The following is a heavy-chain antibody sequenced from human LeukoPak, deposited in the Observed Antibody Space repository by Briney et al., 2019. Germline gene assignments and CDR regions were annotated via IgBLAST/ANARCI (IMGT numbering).Heavy chain of an antibody. CDR3: EEGGF. CDR1: GFSFNTYA. V-gene: IGHV3-23*01. D-gene: IGHD5-12*01. CDR2: ISADGHQT. J-gene: IGHJ4*02. Sequence: GGSLRLSCAASGFSFNTYAMTWVRQAPGKGLEWVSFISADGHQTYYADSVKGRFTISRDNSMKTLFLQMSSLRVEDTAVYYCEEGGFWAQGALVIASS.